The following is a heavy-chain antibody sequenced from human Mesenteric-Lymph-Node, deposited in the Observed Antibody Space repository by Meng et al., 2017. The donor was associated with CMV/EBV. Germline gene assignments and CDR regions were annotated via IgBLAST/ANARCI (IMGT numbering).Heavy chain of an antibody. Sequence: GESLKISCAASGFTFNNDWMSWVRQAPGKGLEWVANIKQDGSERNYVDSVKGRFTVSRDNAKNSLYLQMNSLRVEDTAVYYCASLDGTPGGWGQGTLVTVSS. V-gene: IGHV3-7*01. J-gene: IGHJ4*02. CDR2: IKQDGSER. CDR1: GFTFNNDW. CDR3: ASLDGTPGG. D-gene: IGHD5-24*01.